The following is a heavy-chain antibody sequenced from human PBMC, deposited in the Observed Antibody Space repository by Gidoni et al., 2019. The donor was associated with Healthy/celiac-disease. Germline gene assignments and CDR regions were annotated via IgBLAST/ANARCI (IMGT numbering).Heavy chain of an antibody. D-gene: IGHD3-22*01. CDR2: INAGNGNT. V-gene: IGHV1-3*01. CDR3: ASEYYYDSSGYQGSPDY. Sequence: QVQLVQSGAEVKKPGASVKVSCKASGYTFTSYAMHWVRQAPGQRLEWMGWINAGNGNTKYSQKFQGRVTITRDTSASTAYMELSSLRSEDTAVYYCASEYYYDSSGYQGSPDYWGQGTLVTVSS. J-gene: IGHJ4*02. CDR1: GYTFTSYA.